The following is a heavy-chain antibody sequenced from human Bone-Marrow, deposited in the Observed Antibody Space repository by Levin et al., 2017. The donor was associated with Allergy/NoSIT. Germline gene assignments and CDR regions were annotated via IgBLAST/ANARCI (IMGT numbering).Heavy chain of an antibody. CDR1: GFTFSTYT. V-gene: IGHV3-48*01. Sequence: GGSLRLSCAASGFTFSTYTMNWVRQAPGKGLEWVSSITSSSSTINYADSVKGRFTISRDNAKNSLYLQMNSLRAEDTAVYYCARRTDSVAATGSLGYWGQGTLVTVSS. CDR3: ARRTDSVAATGSLGY. D-gene: IGHD6-13*01. CDR2: ITSSSSTI. J-gene: IGHJ4*02.